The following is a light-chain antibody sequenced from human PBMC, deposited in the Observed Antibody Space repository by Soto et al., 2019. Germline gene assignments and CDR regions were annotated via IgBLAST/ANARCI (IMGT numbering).Light chain of an antibody. V-gene: IGKV3-11*01. J-gene: IGKJ4*01. CDR1: QSVSSY. Sequence: EIVLPQSPATLPLSPGERATLSCRASQSVSSYLAWYQQKPGQAPRLLIYDASNRATGIPARFSGSGSGTDFTLTISSLEPEDFAVYYCQQRSNWLTFGGGTKVDIK. CDR3: QQRSNWLT. CDR2: DAS.